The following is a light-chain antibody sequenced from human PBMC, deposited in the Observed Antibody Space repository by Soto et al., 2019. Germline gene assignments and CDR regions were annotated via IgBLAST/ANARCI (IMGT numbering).Light chain of an antibody. CDR3: QQYGILSWT. Sequence: LTLSLGAVSLTQEERATLSCRASQNVDTKYLAWYQQKPGQAPRIIIFGASGRATGIPDRFSGSGSGTDFTLTISRLEPEDFAVYYCQQYGILSWTFGQGAK. J-gene: IGKJ1*01. V-gene: IGKV3-20*01. CDR1: QNVDTKY. CDR2: GAS.